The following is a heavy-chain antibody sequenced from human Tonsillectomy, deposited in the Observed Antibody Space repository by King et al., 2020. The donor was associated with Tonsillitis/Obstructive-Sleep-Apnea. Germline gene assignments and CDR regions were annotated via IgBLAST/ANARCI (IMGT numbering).Heavy chain of an antibody. Sequence: VQLQESGPGLVKPSETLSLTCTVSGGSISSYYWSWIRQPPGKGLEWIGYIYYSGSTNYNPSLKSRVTISIDTSKNQFSRKLSSVTAADTAVYYCARHRAATVPLDYWGPGTLVTVSS. CDR3: ARHRAATVPLDY. D-gene: IGHD4-17*01. J-gene: IGHJ4*02. V-gene: IGHV4-59*08. CDR1: GGSISSYY. CDR2: IYYSGST.